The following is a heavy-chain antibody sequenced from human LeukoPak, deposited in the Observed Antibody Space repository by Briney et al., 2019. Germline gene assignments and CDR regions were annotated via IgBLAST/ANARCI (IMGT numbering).Heavy chain of an antibody. CDR1: GGTFSNYA. Sequence: SVKVSCKASGGTFSNYAISWVRQAPGQGLEWMGGIIPIFGTANYAQKFQGRVTITADESTSTAYMELSSLRSEDTAVYYCASGSYGPRAYYGMDVWGQGTTVTVSS. CDR3: ASGSYGPRAYYGMDV. V-gene: IGHV1-69*13. CDR2: IIPIFGTA. D-gene: IGHD1-26*01. J-gene: IGHJ6*02.